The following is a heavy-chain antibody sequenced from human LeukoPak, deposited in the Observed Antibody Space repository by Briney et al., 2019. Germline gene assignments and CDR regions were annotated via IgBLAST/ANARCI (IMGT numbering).Heavy chain of an antibody. J-gene: IGHJ4*02. D-gene: IGHD1-26*01. CDR1: GFTFSSYA. V-gene: IGHV3-23*01. CDR3: AKEPYSGSQLLDY. Sequence: GGSLRLSCAASGFTFSSYAMHWVRQAPGKGLEWVSAISTSGGSTYYADSVKGRFTISRDNSKNTLYLQMNSLRAEDTAVYYCAKEPYSGSQLLDYWGQGTLVTVSS. CDR2: ISTSGGST.